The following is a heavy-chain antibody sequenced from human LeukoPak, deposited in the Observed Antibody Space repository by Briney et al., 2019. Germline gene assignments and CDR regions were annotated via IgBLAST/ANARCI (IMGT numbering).Heavy chain of an antibody. J-gene: IGHJ4*02. CDR3: ARLVRDCRTSCYPFDY. Sequence: KPSETLSLTCTVSGGSISSSSYYWGWIRQPPGKGQEWIGSIYYSGSTYYNPSLKSRVTISVDTSKNQFSLKLSSVTAADTAVYYCARLVRDCRTSCYPFDYWGQGTLVTVSS. D-gene: IGHD2-2*01. CDR2: IYYSGST. V-gene: IGHV4-39*01. CDR1: GGSISSSSYY.